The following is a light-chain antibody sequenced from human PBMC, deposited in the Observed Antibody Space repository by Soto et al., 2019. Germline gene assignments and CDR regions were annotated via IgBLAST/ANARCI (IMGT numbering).Light chain of an antibody. V-gene: IGKV1-8*01. CDR1: QGISSY. CDR2: APS. J-gene: IGKJ1*01. Sequence: AIRMTQSPSSLSASTGDRVTINCRASQGISSYLAWYQQKPGKAPKLLIYAPSTLQSGVPSRFSGSGSGTDFTLTIGCLQSEDFATYYCQQYDSYPLTFGQGTKVDIK. CDR3: QQYDSYPLT.